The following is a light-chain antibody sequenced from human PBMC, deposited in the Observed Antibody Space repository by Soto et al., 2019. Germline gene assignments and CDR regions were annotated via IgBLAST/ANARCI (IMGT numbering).Light chain of an antibody. CDR2: DAS. V-gene: IGKV1-5*01. Sequence: DIPMTQSPSTLSASVGDRVTITCRASQSISSWLAWDQQKPGKDPKLLIYDASSLESGVPSRFSGSGSGTEFTLTITSLQPDDFATYYCQQYNSYPWTFGQGTKVEIK. CDR3: QQYNSYPWT. CDR1: QSISSW. J-gene: IGKJ1*01.